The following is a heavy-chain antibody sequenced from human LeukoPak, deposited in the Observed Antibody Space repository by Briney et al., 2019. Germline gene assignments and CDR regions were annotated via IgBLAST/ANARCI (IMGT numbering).Heavy chain of an antibody. J-gene: IGHJ3*02. CDR2: IYPGDSDT. CDR3: ARPDYYHSSGYPKGDAFDI. CDR1: GYSFTSYW. V-gene: IGHV5-51*01. Sequence: GESLKISCKGSGYSFTSYWIGWVRQMPGKGLEWMGIIYPGDSDTRYSPSFQGQVTISADKSISTAYLQWSSLKASDTAMYYCARPDYYHSSGYPKGDAFDIWGQGTMVTVSS. D-gene: IGHD3-22*01.